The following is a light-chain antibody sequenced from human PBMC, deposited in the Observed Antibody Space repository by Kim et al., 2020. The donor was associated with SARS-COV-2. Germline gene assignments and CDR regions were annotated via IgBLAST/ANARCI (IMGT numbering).Light chain of an antibody. Sequence: LSPGERASHSCRASQTVSRNQLAWYQQKPGQAPRLLIYSASSRATGIPDRFSGSGSGTDFTLTITRLEPEDFAVYYCQQYGNSRTFGQGTKVEIK. V-gene: IGKV3-20*01. CDR1: QTVSRNQ. J-gene: IGKJ1*01. CDR2: SAS. CDR3: QQYGNSRT.